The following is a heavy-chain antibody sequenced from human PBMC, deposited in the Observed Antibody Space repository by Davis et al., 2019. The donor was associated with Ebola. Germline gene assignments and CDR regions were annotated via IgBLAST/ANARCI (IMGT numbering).Heavy chain of an antibody. CDR1: GGSITSYY. D-gene: IGHD2-15*01. Sequence: MPSETLSLTCTVSGGSITSYYWSWIRQPPGKGLEWIGYIYYSGSTDYSPSLRGRVTISLDTSKNQFSLKLSSVTAADTAVYYCAREEGYCSGGSCYSGPFDYWGQGTLVTVSS. V-gene: IGHV4-59*12. CDR3: AREEGYCSGGSCYSGPFDY. J-gene: IGHJ4*02. CDR2: IYYSGST.